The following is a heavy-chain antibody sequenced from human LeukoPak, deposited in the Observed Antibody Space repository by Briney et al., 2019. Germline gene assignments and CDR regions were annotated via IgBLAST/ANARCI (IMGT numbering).Heavy chain of an antibody. CDR1: GFTFSSYA. V-gene: IGHV3-21*01. D-gene: IGHD2-2*02. CDR2: ISSSSSYI. J-gene: IGHJ1*01. Sequence: GGSLRLSCAASGFTFSSYAMSWVRQAPGKGLEWVSSISSSSSYIYYADSVKGRFTISRDNAKNSLYLQMNSLRAEDTAVYYCARDTRGYCSSTSCYTEYFQHWGQGTLVTVSS. CDR3: ARDTRGYCSSTSCYTEYFQH.